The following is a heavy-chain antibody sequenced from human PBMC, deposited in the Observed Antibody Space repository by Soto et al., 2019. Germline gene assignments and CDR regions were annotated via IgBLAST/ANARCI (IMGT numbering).Heavy chain of an antibody. J-gene: IGHJ2*01. D-gene: IGHD3-22*01. CDR3: ARVDYYDSSGYYGGYFDL. CDR2: IYYSGST. CDR1: GGSISSSSYY. V-gene: IGHV4-39*01. Sequence: SETLSLTCTVSGGSISSSSYYWGWIRQPPGKGLEWIGSIYYSGSTYYNPSLKSRVTISVDTSKNQFSLKLSSVTAADTAVYYCARVDYYDSSGYYGGYFDLWGRGTLVTVSS.